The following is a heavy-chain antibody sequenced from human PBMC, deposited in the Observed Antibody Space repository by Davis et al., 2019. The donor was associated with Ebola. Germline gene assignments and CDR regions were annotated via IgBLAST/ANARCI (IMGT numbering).Heavy chain of an antibody. CDR2: INPNSGGT. Sequence: ASVKVSCKASGYTFTGYYMHWVRQAPGQGLEWMGWINPNSGGTNYAQKFQGWVTMTRDTSISTAYMELRSLRSDDTAVYYCARFTYYDYIWGSPEYWGQGTLVTVSS. CDR1: GYTFTGYY. D-gene: IGHD3-16*01. J-gene: IGHJ4*02. V-gene: IGHV1-2*04. CDR3: ARFTYYDYIWGSPEY.